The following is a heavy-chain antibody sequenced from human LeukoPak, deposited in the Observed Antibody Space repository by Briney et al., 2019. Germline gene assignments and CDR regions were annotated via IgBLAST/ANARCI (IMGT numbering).Heavy chain of an antibody. CDR2: VHTANGDT. CDR1: GYNFTSCP. D-gene: IGHD3-10*01. Sequence: GASVKVSCKTSGYNFTSCPIHWVRQAPGQGLEWMGWVHTANGDTKYSQRFQGRVTTSKDTSATTAYMELSSLRFEDTAVYYCAVDSGGPLHHWGQGTRVTVSS. CDR3: AVDSGGPLHH. V-gene: IGHV1-3*04. J-gene: IGHJ4*02.